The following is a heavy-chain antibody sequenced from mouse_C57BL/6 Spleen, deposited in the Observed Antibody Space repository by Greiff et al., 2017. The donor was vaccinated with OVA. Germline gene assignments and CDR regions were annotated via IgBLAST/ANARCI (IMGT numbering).Heavy chain of an antibody. V-gene: IGHV5-4*01. Sequence: EVKLMESGGGLVKPGGSLKLSCAASGFTFSSYAMSWVRQTPEKRLEWVATISDGGSYTYYPDNVKGRFTISRDNAKNNLYLQMSHLKSEDTAMYYCARDSYYYGSYWYVDVWGTGTTVTVSS. CDR3: ARDSYYYGSYWYVDV. D-gene: IGHD1-1*01. CDR1: GFTFSSYA. J-gene: IGHJ1*03. CDR2: ISDGGSYT.